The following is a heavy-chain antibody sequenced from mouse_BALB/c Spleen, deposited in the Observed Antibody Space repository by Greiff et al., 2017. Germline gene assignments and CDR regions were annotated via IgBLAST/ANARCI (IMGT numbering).Heavy chain of an antibody. D-gene: IGHD2-3*01. J-gene: IGHJ3*01. CDR3: ARYEGAWFAY. CDR2: ISSGSSTI. Sequence: EVQGVESGGGLVQPGGSRKLSCAASGFTFSSFGMHWVRQAPEKGLEWVAYISSGSSTIYYADTVKGRFTISRDNPKNTLFLQMTSLRSEDTAMYYCARYEGAWFAYGGQGTLVTVSA. V-gene: IGHV5-17*02. CDR1: GFTFSSFG.